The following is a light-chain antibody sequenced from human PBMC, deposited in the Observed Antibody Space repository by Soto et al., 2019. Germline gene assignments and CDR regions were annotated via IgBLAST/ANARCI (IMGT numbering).Light chain of an antibody. CDR2: DAS. CDR3: QQYDNLPLT. V-gene: IGKV1-33*01. Sequence: DIHMTHSPSSLSASVVDRVTITCQASQDISNYLNWYQQKPGKAPKLLIYDASNLETGVPSRFSGSGSGTDFTFTISSLQPEDIATYYCQQYDNLPLTFGGGTKVDI. J-gene: IGKJ4*01. CDR1: QDISNY.